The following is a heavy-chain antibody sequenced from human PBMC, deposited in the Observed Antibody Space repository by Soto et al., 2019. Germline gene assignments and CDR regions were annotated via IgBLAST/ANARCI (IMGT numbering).Heavy chain of an antibody. CDR1: GYTFTSYG. CDR2: ISAYNGNT. CDR3: ARDSLTVQLWLY. V-gene: IGHV1-18*01. J-gene: IGHJ4*02. Sequence: ASVKGSCKASGYTFTSYGSSWVRQAPGQGLEWMGWISAYNGNTNYAQKLQGRVTMTTDTSTSTAYMELRSLRSDDTAVYYCARDSLTVQLWLYWGQGTLVTVSS. D-gene: IGHD5-18*01.